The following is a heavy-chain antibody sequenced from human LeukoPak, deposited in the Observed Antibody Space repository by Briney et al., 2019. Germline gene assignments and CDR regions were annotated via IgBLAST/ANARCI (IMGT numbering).Heavy chain of an antibody. CDR2: IKQDGSEK. V-gene: IGHV3-7*01. Sequence: GGSLRLSCTASGFTFSNFWMGWVRQAPGKGLERVANIKQDGSEKYYVDSVKGRFTISRDNAKNSLYLQMNSLRAEDTAVYYCARADSSGWYVDYWGQGTLVTVSS. CDR1: GFTFSNFW. CDR3: ARADSSGWYVDY. D-gene: IGHD6-19*01. J-gene: IGHJ4*02.